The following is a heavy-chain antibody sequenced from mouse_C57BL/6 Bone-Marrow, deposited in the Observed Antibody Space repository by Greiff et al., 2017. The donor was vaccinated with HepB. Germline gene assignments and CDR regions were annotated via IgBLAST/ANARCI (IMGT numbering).Heavy chain of an antibody. D-gene: IGHD1-1*01. CDR1: GYTFTSYW. J-gene: IGHJ2*01. CDR2: IHPSDSDT. CDR3: AIGALFTTVDY. V-gene: IGHV1-74*01. Sequence: QVQLQQPGAELVKPGASVKVSCKASGYTFTSYWMHWVKQRPGQGLEWIGRIHPSDSDTNYKQKFKGKATLTVDKSSSTAYMQLSSLTSDDSAVYDGAIGALFTTVDYWGQGTTLTVSS.